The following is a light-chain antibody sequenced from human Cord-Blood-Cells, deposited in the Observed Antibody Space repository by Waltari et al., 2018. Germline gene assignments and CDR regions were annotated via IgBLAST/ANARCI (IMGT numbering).Light chain of an antibody. Sequence: DIQMTQSPSSLSASVGDRVTITCRASQSISSYLNWYQQKPGTAPQLRIYAASSLQSGVPSRFSGSGAETDFTLTIVSLQPEDFATYYCQQRYSTPLTFGGRTKVEI. CDR3: QQRYSTPLT. CDR1: QSISSY. V-gene: IGKV1-39*01. CDR2: AAS. J-gene: IGKJ4*02.